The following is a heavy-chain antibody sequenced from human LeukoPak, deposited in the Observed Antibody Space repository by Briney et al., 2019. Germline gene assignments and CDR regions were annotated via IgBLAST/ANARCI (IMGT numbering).Heavy chain of an antibody. CDR3: ARKYSSSSTPFDY. CDR1: GGSISSSSYY. CDR2: IYYSGST. J-gene: IGHJ4*02. D-gene: IGHD6-6*01. Sequence: SETLSLTCTVSGGSISSSSYYWGWIRQPPGKGLEWIGSIYYSGSTYYNPSLKSRVTISVDTSKNQFSLKLSSATAADTAVYYCARKYSSSSTPFDYWGQGTLVTVSS. V-gene: IGHV4-39*07.